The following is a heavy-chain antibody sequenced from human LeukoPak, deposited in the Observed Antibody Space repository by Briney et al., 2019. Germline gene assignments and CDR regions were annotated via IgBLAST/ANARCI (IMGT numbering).Heavy chain of an antibody. Sequence: GGSLRLSCAASGFTFSSYWMHWVRQAPGKGLVWVSRINSDGSSTSYADSVKGRFTISRDNAKNTLCLQMNSLRAEDTAVYHCARDPYDFWSGYCDYWGQGTLVTVSS. V-gene: IGHV3-74*01. CDR1: GFTFSSYW. CDR2: INSDGSST. J-gene: IGHJ4*02. D-gene: IGHD3-3*01. CDR3: ARDPYDFWSGYCDY.